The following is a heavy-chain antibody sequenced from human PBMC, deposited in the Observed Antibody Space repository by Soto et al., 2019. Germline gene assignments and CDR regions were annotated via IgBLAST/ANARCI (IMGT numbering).Heavy chain of an antibody. D-gene: IGHD3-3*01. CDR3: ARASSGYDFWSGYYIN. J-gene: IGHJ4*02. CDR2: IYSGGST. CDR1: GFTVSSNY. Sequence: GALRLSCAASGFTVSSNYISWVRQAPGKGLEWVSVIYSGGSTYYADSVKGRFTISRDNSKNTLYLQMNSLRAEDTAVYYCARASSGYDFWSGYYINWGQGTLVTVYS. V-gene: IGHV3-53*01.